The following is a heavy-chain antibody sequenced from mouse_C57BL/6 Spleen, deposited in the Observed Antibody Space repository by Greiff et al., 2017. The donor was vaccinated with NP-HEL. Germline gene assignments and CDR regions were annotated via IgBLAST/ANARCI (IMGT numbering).Heavy chain of an antibody. J-gene: IGHJ3*01. CDR2: IYPGSGST. V-gene: IGHV1-55*01. CDR3: ARSDNYYGSSPFAY. D-gene: IGHD1-1*01. Sequence: QVQLQQSGAELVKPGASVKMSCKASGYTFTSYWITWVKQRPGQGLEWIGDIYPGSGSTNYNEKFKSKATLTVDTSSSTAYMQLSSLTSEDSAVYYCARSDNYYGSSPFAYWGQGTLVTVSA. CDR1: GYTFTSYW.